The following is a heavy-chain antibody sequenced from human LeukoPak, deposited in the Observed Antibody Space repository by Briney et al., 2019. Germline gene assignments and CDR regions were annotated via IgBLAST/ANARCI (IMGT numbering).Heavy chain of an antibody. CDR2: IYPGDSDT. V-gene: IGHV5-51*01. J-gene: IGHJ4*02. Sequence: GESLKISCKGSGYRFTSYWIGWVRQMPGKGLEWMGIIYPGDSDTRYSPSFQGQVTISADKSISTAYLQWSSLKASDTAMYYCARHGGYCSSTSCYAGYWGQGTLVTVSS. CDR3: ARHGGYCSSTSCYAGY. D-gene: IGHD2-2*01. CDR1: GYRFTSYW.